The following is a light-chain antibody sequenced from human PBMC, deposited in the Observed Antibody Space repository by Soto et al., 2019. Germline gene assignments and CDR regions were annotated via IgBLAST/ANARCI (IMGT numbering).Light chain of an antibody. Sequence: QCALTQPASVSGSPGQSITISCTGTSSDVGSYNLVSWYQQHPGKAPKLMIYEVSKRPSGVSNRFSGSKSGNTASLTISGLQAEEEAGYYCCSYAGSSTFAVFGGGTKLTVL. CDR3: CSYAGSSTFAV. CDR2: EVS. V-gene: IGLV2-23*02. CDR1: SSDVGSYNL. J-gene: IGLJ2*01.